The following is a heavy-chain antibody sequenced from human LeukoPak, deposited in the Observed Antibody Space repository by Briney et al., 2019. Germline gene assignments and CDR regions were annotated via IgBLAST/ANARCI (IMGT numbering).Heavy chain of an antibody. CDR2: IYYSGST. V-gene: IGHV4-39*01. Sequence: SETLSLTCTVSGGSLSSSSYYWGWIRQPPGKGLEWIGSIYYSGSTYYNPSLKSRVTISVDTSKNQFSLKLSSVTAADTAVYYCAILTYYYDSSGYYRSYYFDYWGQGTLVTVSS. D-gene: IGHD3-22*01. CDR3: AILTYYYDSSGYYRSYYFDY. CDR1: GGSLSSSSYY. J-gene: IGHJ4*02.